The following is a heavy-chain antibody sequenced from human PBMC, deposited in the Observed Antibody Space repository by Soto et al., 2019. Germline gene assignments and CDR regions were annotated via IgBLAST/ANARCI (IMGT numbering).Heavy chain of an antibody. CDR1: GYTLTEIS. CDR3: ATPFYSSGWDAFDI. CDR2: SDPEDGET. V-gene: IGHV1-24*01. J-gene: IGHJ3*02. Sequence: GASVKVSWKVSGYTLTEISMHRGRQASGKGLEWMGGSDPEDGETIYAQKFQGRVTMTEDTSTDTAYMELSSLRSEDTAVYYCATPFYSSGWDAFDIWGQGTMVTVSS. D-gene: IGHD6-19*01.